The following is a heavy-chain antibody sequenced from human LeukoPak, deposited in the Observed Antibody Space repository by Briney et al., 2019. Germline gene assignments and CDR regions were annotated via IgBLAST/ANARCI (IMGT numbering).Heavy chain of an antibody. CDR2: IIPIFGTA. V-gene: IGHV1-69*13. J-gene: IGHJ6*03. CDR1: GGTFSSYA. D-gene: IGHD1-26*01. CDR3: GGGSYYYYYYYMDV. Sequence: SVKVSCKASGGTFSSYAISWVRQAPGQGLEWMGGIIPIFGTANYAQKFQGRVTITADESTSTAYMELSSLRSEDTAVYYCGGGSYYYYYYYMDVWGKGTPVTISS.